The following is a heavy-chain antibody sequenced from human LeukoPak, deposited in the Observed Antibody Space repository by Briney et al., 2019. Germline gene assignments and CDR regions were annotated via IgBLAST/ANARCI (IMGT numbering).Heavy chain of an antibody. CDR1: GGTFSSYA. V-gene: IGHV1-69*13. CDR2: IIPIFGTA. J-gene: IGHJ3*02. D-gene: IGHD3-22*01. Sequence: SVKVSFKASGGTFSSYAISWVRQAPGQGLEWMGGIIPIFGTANYAQKFQGRVTITADESTSTAYMELSSLRSEDTAVYYCARGKTYYYDSSGSDAFDIWGQGTMVTVSS. CDR3: ARGKTYYYDSSGSDAFDI.